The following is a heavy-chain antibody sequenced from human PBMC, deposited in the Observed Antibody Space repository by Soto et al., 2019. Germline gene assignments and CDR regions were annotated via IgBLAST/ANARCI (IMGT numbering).Heavy chain of an antibody. D-gene: IGHD1-26*01. J-gene: IGHJ4*02. Sequence: SETLSLTCTVSGGSISSYYWSWIRQPPGRGLEWIGYIYYSGSTNYNPSLKSRVTISVDTSKNQFSLKLSSVTAADTAVYYCASRGGSGPGVSCFDYRGQGPLVTVSS. CDR2: IYYSGST. V-gene: IGHV4-59*01. CDR1: GGSISSYY. CDR3: ASRGGSGPGVSCFDY.